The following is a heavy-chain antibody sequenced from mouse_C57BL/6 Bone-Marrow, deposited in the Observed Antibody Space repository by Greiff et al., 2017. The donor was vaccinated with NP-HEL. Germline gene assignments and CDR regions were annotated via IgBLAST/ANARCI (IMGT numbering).Heavy chain of an antibody. D-gene: IGHD2-2*01. CDR1: GYTFTSYT. J-gene: IGHJ2*01. CDR2: INPSSGYT. V-gene: IGHV1-4*01. Sequence: QVQLKQSGAELARPGASVKMSCKASGYTFTSYTMHWVKQRPGQGLEWIGYINPSSGYTKYNQKFKDKATLTADKSSNTAYMQLSSLTSEDSAVYYCAWLRRFDYWGQGTTLTVSS. CDR3: AWLRRFDY.